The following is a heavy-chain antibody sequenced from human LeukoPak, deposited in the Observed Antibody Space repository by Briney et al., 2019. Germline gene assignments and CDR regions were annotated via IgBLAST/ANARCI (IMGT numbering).Heavy chain of an antibody. Sequence: PSETLSLTCTVSGGSISSYYWSWIRQPPGKGLEWIGYIYYSGSTNYNPSLKSRVTISVDTSKNQFSLKLSSVTAADTAVYYCARGHYDILTGYSVDYWGQGTLVTVSS. CDR3: ARGHYDILTGYSVDY. V-gene: IGHV4-59*01. CDR1: GGSISSYY. CDR2: IYYSGST. D-gene: IGHD3-9*01. J-gene: IGHJ4*02.